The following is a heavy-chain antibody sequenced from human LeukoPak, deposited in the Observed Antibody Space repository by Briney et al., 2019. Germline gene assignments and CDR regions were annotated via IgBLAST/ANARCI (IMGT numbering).Heavy chain of an antibody. D-gene: IGHD1-26*01. J-gene: IGHJ4*02. CDR3: ASSVGSTDY. CDR2: INHRGST. V-gene: IGHV4-34*01. CDR1: GGSFSGYY. Sequence: SETLSLTCAVYGGSFSGYYWTWIRQSPGKGLEWIGEINHRGSTNLNPSLKSRVTLSVDTSKHQFSLKLTSVTAADAAVYYCASSVGSTDYWGQGTLVTVSS.